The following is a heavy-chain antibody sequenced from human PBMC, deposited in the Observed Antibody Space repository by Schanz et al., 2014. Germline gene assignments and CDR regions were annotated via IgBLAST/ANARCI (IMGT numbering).Heavy chain of an antibody. Sequence: EVQLVESGGGLIQPGGSLKLSCAASGFTFSNHALSWVRQAPGKGLEWVSAINGNGGITYYADSVKGRFTISRDNSKNTAYLQMNSLRGEDTGMYYCARGDPVAGLDYWGRGTLVTVSS. CDR2: INGNGGIT. V-gene: IGHV3-23*04. J-gene: IGHJ4*02. CDR3: ARGDPVAGLDY. CDR1: GFTFSNHA.